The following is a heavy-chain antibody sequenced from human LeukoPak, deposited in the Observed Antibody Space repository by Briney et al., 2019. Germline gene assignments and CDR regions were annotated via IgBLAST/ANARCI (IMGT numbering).Heavy chain of an antibody. D-gene: IGHD6-13*01. Sequence: PSETLSLSCTVSGGSISSGSYYWSWIRQPAGKGLEWIGRIYTSGSTNYNPSLKSRVTLSVDTSKNQFSLKLSSVSAADTAVYYGTRWGSSWYSDWFHPWGERTLVTVSS. CDR1: GGSISSGSYY. CDR2: IYTSGST. CDR3: TRWGSSWYSDWFHP. V-gene: IGHV4-61*02. J-gene: IGHJ5*02.